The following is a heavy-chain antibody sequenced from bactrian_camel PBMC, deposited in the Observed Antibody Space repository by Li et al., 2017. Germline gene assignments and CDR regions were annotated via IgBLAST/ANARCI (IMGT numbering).Heavy chain of an antibody. D-gene: IGHD3*01. J-gene: IGHJ4*01. V-gene: IGHV3S6*01. CDR2: VEGDGVI. CDR3: AAAKGLPDLLRGGYLSARSYNY. Sequence: HVQLVESGGGSVQAGGSLKLSYVASGYTYNSNCMAWFRRAPGKAREMVAYVEGDGVIWHTDSVRGRFTVSKDSAKDTLYLQMNSLKPEDTAIYYCAAAKGLPDLLRGGYLSARSYNYWGRGTQ. CDR1: GYTYNSNC.